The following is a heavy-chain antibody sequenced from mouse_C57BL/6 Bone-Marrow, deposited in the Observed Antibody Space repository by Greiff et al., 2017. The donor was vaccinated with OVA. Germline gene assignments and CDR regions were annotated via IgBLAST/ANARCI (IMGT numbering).Heavy chain of an antibody. D-gene: IGHD1-1*01. CDR2: IRLKSDNYAT. V-gene: IGHV6-3*01. Sequence: EVQRVESGGGLVQPGGSMKLSCVASGFTFSNYWMNWVRQSPEKGLEWVAQIRLKSDNYATHYAESVKGRFTISRDDSKSSVYLQMNNLRAEDTGIYYCTGPLLLPVDVWGTGTTVTVSS. CDR3: TGPLLLPVDV. J-gene: IGHJ1*03. CDR1: GFTFSNYW.